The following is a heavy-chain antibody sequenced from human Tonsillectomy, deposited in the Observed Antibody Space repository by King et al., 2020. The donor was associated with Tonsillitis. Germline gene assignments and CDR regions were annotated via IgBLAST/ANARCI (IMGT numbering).Heavy chain of an antibody. CDR3: ARNGGNYGDPPLDY. D-gene: IGHD4-17*01. CDR1: GFTFSSYE. V-gene: IGHV3-48*03. Sequence: VQLVESGGGLVQPGGSLRLSCAASGFTFSSYEMNWVRQAPGKGLEWVAYISSSGSTIYYADSVKGRFTISRDNAKNSLYLQMNSLRAEDTAVYYCARNGGNYGDPPLDYWGQGTLVTVSS. J-gene: IGHJ4*02. CDR2: ISSSGSTI.